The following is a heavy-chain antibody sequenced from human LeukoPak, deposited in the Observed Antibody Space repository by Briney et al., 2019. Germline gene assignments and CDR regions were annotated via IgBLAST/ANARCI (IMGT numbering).Heavy chain of an antibody. J-gene: IGHJ4*02. Sequence: SETLSLTCTVSGGSISSYYWSWIRQPAGKGLEWIGRIYTSGSTNYNPSLKSRVTMSVDTSKNQFSLKLSSVTAADTAVYYCARARRYCSSTSCYYFDYWGQGTLVTVSS. CDR3: ARARRYCSSTSCYYFDY. CDR1: GGSISSYY. V-gene: IGHV4-4*07. D-gene: IGHD2-2*01. CDR2: IYTSGST.